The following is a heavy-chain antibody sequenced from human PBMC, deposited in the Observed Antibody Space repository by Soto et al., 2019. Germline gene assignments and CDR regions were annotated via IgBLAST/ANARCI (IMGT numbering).Heavy chain of an antibody. D-gene: IGHD5-18*01. V-gene: IGHV4-31*03. CDR1: GGSISSGGYY. J-gene: IGHJ4*02. CDR3: ARSGYSYGPNPLLY. Sequence: QVQLQESGPGLVKPSQTLSLTCTVSGGSISSGGYYCSWIRQHPGKGLEWSGYINYSGSNYYNPSLKSRVTISVDTSKNQFSLKLRSVPAADTAVYYCARSGYSYGPNPLLYWGQGTLVTVSS. CDR2: INYSGSN.